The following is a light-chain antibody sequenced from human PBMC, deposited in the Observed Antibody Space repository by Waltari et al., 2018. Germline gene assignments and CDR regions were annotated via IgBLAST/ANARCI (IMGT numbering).Light chain of an antibody. CDR2: QDN. CDR1: KLGVKQ. V-gene: IGLV3-1*01. CDR3: QAWDSSTYYV. J-gene: IGLJ1*01. Sequence: SYELKKTLSVSVSPGETASITCARVKLGVKQTYWYQQKSGQSPVCVIYQDNKRPTGIPERFSGSNSGNTATLTISGTQAMDEADYYCQAWDSSTYYVFGTGTKVTVL.